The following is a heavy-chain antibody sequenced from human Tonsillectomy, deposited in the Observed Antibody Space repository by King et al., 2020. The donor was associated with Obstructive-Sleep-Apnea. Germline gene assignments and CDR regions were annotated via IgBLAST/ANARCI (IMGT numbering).Heavy chain of an antibody. Sequence: QLQESGPGLVKPSETLSLTCTVSGGSISSYYWSWIRQPPGKGLEWIGYIYYSGSTNYNPSLKSRVTISVDTSKNQFSLKLSSVTAADMAVYYCARLSYDGVYWGQGTLVTVSS. J-gene: IGHJ4*02. CDR3: ARLSYDGVY. V-gene: IGHV4-59*08. CDR1: GGSISSYY. CDR2: IYYSGST. D-gene: IGHD3-16*01.